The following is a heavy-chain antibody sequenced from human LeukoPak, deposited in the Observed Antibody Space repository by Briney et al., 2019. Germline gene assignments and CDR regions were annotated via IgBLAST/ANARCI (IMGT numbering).Heavy chain of an antibody. V-gene: IGHV1-18*01. CDR2: ISAYNGNT. D-gene: IGHD6-19*01. J-gene: IGHJ4*02. CDR3: ARSGASSSGWDPGAY. CDR1: GYTXTSYG. Sequence: ASVKVSCKASGYTXTSYGISWVRQGPGQGLEWMGWISAYNGNTNYAQKLQGRVTMTTDTATSTAYMELRSLRSDDTAVYYCARSGASSSGWDPGAYWGQGTLVTVSS.